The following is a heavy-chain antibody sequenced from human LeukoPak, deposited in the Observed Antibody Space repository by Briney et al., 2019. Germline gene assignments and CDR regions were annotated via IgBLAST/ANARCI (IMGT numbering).Heavy chain of an antibody. Sequence: GGSLRLSCAASGFTFSSYAMHWVRQAPGKGQEWVAVISYDGSNKYYADSVKGRFTISRDNSKNTLYLQMNSLRAEDTAVYYCARDHDYSLDYWGQGTLVTVSS. CDR3: ARDHDYSLDY. J-gene: IGHJ4*02. CDR1: GFTFSSYA. V-gene: IGHV3-30*01. D-gene: IGHD3-16*01. CDR2: ISYDGSNK.